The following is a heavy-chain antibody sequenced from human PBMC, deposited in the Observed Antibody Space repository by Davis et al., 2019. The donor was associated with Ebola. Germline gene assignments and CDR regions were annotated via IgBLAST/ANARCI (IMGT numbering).Heavy chain of an antibody. CDR2: INHSGST. CDR3: ARGRTYLTQSRDYYYYYYGMDV. Sequence: SEPLSPTFAVHGGSFSGYYWSWIRQPPGKGLEWIGEINHSGSTNYNPSLKSRVTITVDTSKNQFSLKLSSVTAADTAVYYCARGRTYLTQSRDYYYYYYGMDVWGQGTTVTVSS. D-gene: IGHD1-14*01. J-gene: IGHJ6*02. V-gene: IGHV4-34*01. CDR1: GGSFSGYY.